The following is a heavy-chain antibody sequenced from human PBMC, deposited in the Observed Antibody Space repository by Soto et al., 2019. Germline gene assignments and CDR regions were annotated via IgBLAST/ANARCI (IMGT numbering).Heavy chain of an antibody. V-gene: IGHV4-34*01. D-gene: IGHD2-21*01. Sequence: SETLSLTCGVYGGSFRNYYWIWVRQPPGKGLEWIGEVNHSGEAAYNPSLQSRVTISLDTTNNHFSLKMTSVTAADTAIYFCARAERLLMSWFDSWGQGTQVTVSS. CDR3: ARAERLLMSWFDS. CDR1: GGSFRNYY. CDR2: VNHSGEA. J-gene: IGHJ5*01.